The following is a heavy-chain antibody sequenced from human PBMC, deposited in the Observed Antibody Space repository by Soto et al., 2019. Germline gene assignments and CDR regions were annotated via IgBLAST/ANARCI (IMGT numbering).Heavy chain of an antibody. CDR3: ARYYDSSGPYYYYYGMDV. CDR2: ISSSSSYI. Sequence: GGFLRLSCAASGFTFSSYAMSWVRQAPGKGLEWVSSISSSSSYIYYADSVKGRFTISRDNSKNSLYLQMNSLRAEDTAVYYCARYYDSSGPYYYYYGMDVWGQGTTVTVSS. CDR1: GFTFSSYA. V-gene: IGHV3-21*01. D-gene: IGHD3-22*01. J-gene: IGHJ6*02.